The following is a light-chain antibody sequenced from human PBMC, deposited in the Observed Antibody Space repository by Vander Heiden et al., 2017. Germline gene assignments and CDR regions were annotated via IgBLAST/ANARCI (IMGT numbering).Light chain of an antibody. J-gene: IGKJ1*01. V-gene: IGKV1-39*01. CDR1: QSISSY. Sequence: DIQMTQFPSSLSASVGDRVTITCRASQSISSYLNWYQQKPGKAPKLLIYAASSLQSGVPSRFSGSGSGTDFTLTISRLQPEDFATYYCQQSDSTPWTFGQWTKVEIK. CDR2: AAS. CDR3: QQSDSTPWT.